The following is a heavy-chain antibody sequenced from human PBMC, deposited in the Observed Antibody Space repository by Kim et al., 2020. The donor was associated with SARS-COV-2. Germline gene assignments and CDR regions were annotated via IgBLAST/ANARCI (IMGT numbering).Heavy chain of an antibody. J-gene: IGHJ6*02. CDR2: IIPIFGTA. V-gene: IGHV1-69*13. CDR3: ASTELLWFGEFGGGMDV. Sequence: SVKVSCKASGGTFSSYAISWVRQAPGQGLEWMGGIIPIFGTANYAQKFQGRVTITADESTSTAYMELSSLRSEDTAVYYCASTELLWFGEFGGGMDVWGQGTTGTVSS. D-gene: IGHD3-10*01. CDR1: GGTFSSYA.